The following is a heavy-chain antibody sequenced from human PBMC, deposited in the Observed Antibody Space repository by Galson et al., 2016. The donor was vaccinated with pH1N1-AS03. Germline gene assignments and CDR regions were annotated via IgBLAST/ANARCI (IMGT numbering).Heavy chain of an antibody. V-gene: IGHV3-33*01. J-gene: IGHJ4*02. Sequence: SLRLSCAASGFTISKYGMHWVRQAPGKGLEWMAIIWNDGGTTHYADSVKGRFTISRDNSKITLYLQMNSLRGEDTAVYYCVRDDDSSGYYPDSWGRGTLVTVSS. D-gene: IGHD3-22*01. CDR1: GFTISKYG. CDR3: VRDDDSSGYYPDS. CDR2: IWNDGGTT.